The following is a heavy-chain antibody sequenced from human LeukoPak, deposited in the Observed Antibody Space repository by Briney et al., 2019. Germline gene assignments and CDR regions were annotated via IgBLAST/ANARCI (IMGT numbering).Heavy chain of an antibody. V-gene: IGHV3-21*01. CDR3: ARVPADY. J-gene: IGHJ4*02. Sequence: GSLRLSCAASGFTFSSSSMNWVRQAPGKGLEWVASISSSSGHISYADSVKGRFTISRDNAKNSLFLQMNSLRVEDTAIYYCARVPADYWGQGTLVTVSS. CDR2: ISSSSGHI. CDR1: GFTFSSSS.